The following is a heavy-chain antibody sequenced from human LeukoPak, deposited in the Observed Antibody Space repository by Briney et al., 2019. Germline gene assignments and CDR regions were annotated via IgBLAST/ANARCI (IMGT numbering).Heavy chain of an antibody. CDR1: GYTFTSYA. CDR3: ATEGGYSYGYDLYYYGMDV. D-gene: IGHD5-18*01. CDR2: INTNTGNP. V-gene: IGHV7-4-1*02. J-gene: IGHJ6*02. Sequence: GASVKASRKASGYTFTSYAMNWVRQAPGQGLEWMGWINTNTGNPTYAQGFTGRFVFSLDTSVSTAYLQISSLKAEDTAVYYCATEGGYSYGYDLYYYGMDVWGQGTTVTVSS.